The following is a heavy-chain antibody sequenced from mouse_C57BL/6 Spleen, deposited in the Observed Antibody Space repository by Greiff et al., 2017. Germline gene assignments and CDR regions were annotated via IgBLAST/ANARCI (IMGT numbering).Heavy chain of an antibody. D-gene: IGHD2-1*01. J-gene: IGHJ3*01. CDR3: ARYGNSWFAY. V-gene: IGHV1-55*01. CDR1: GYTFTSYW. CDR2: IYPGSGST. Sequence: QVQLQQPGAELVKPGASVKMSCKASGYTFTSYWITWVKQRPGQGLEWIGDIYPGSGSTNYNEKVKSKATLTVDTTSSTAYMQLSSLASEDSAVYYCARYGNSWFAYWGQGTLVTVSA.